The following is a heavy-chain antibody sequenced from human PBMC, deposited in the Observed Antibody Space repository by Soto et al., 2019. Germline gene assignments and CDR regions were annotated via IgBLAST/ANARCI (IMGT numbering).Heavy chain of an antibody. J-gene: IGHJ4*02. Sequence: PGGSLRLSCAASGFTFSASWMNWVRQTPGKGPEWVANMNTDGRVKNYAESVRGRFTISRDNAKNSLYLQMNSLRAEDTAVYSCERGYDYLIDYWGQGTPVTVSS. D-gene: IGHD3-22*01. CDR3: ERGYDYLIDY. V-gene: IGHV3-7*01. CDR2: MNTDGRVK. CDR1: GFTFSASW.